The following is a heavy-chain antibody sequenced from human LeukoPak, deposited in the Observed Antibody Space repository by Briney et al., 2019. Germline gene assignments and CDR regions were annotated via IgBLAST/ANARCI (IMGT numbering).Heavy chain of an antibody. CDR1: GGSISSYY. CDR3: ARDGAYCSGGSCYGY. V-gene: IGHV4-59*12. Sequence: PSETLSLTCTVSGGSISSYYWSWIRQPPGKGLEWIGYIYYSGSTNYNPSLKSRVTISVDTSKNQFSLKLSSVTAADTAVYYCARDGAYCSGGSCYGYWGQRTLVTVSS. CDR2: IYYSGST. J-gene: IGHJ4*02. D-gene: IGHD2-15*01.